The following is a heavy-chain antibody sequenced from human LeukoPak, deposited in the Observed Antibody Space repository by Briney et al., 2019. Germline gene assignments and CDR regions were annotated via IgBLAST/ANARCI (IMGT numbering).Heavy chain of an antibody. J-gene: IGHJ4*02. D-gene: IGHD5-12*01. CDR3: AKMVGGYGAFDY. CDR1: GFTFDDYA. V-gene: IGHV3-23*01. CDR2: ISGSGGST. Sequence: GGSLRLSCTASGFTFDDYAMHWVRQAPGKGLEWISAISGSGGSTYYADSVKGRFTISRDNSKNTLYLQMNSLRAEDTAVYYCAKMVGGYGAFDYWGQGTLVTVSS.